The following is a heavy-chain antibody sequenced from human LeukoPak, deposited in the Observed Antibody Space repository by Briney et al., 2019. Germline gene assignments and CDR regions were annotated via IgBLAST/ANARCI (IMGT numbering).Heavy chain of an antibody. J-gene: IGHJ4*02. CDR1: GFTFSNYA. CDR2: ISHDRSNS. Sequence: GGSLRLSCAASGFTFSNYAMHWARQAPGKGLEWVAFISHDRSNSCHADSVKGRFTISRDNAKNSLYLQMNSLRDEDTAVYYCARVRGATLSYHYFDYWGQGALVTVSS. CDR3: ARVRGATLSYHYFDY. V-gene: IGHV3-30-3*01. D-gene: IGHD1-26*01.